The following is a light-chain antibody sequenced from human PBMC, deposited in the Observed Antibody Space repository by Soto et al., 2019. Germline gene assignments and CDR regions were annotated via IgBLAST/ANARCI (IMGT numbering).Light chain of an antibody. CDR2: AAS. V-gene: IGKV1-8*01. CDR3: QHYGSSPRT. J-gene: IGKJ3*01. CDR1: QGIMSY. Sequence: AIRMTQSPSSLSASTGDRVTITCRASQGIMSYLAWYQQKPGKAPKLLIYAASSLQSGVPSRFSGSGSGTEFTLTISRLEPEDFAVYYCQHYGSSPRTFGPGTKVDIK.